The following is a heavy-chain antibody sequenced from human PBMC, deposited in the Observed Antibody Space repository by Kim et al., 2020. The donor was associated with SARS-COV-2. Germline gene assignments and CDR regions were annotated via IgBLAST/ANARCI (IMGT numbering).Heavy chain of an antibody. CDR2: IYYSGST. D-gene: IGHD6-13*01. V-gene: IGHV4-39*01. Sequence: SETLSLTCTVSGGSISSSSYYWGWIRQPPGKGLAWIGSIYYSGSTYYNPSLKSRVTISVDTSKNQFSLKLSSVTAADTAVYYCARTSIAAAGIGYFQHWGQGTLVTVSS. J-gene: IGHJ1*01. CDR3: ARTSIAAAGIGYFQH. CDR1: GGSISSSSYY.